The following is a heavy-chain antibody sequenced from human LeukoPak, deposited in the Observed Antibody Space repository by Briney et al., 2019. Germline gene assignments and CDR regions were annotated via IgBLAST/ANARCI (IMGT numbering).Heavy chain of an antibody. CDR3: ARDRYYSSGWEYGMDV. CDR2: INPSGGST. D-gene: IGHD6-19*01. J-gene: IGHJ6*02. Sequence: GASVKVSCKASGYTFTSYYMHWVRQAPGQGLEWMGIINPSGGSTSYAQKFQGRVTMTRDTSTSTVYMELSSLRSEDTAVYHCARDRYYSSGWEYGMDVWGQGTTVTVSS. CDR1: GYTFTSYY. V-gene: IGHV1-46*01.